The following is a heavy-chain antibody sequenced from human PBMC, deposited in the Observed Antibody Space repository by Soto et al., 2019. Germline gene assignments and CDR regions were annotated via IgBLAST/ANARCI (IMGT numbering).Heavy chain of an antibody. Sequence: EVQLVESGGGLVQPGGSLRLSCAASGFTFSSYDMHWVRQATGKGLEWVSAMGTAGDTYYPGSVKGRFTISRENAKNSLYLQMNSLRAGDTAVYYCARGAGTDGCSSTSCYARGYYYYMDVWGKGTTVTVSS. CDR2: MGTAGDT. CDR3: ARGAGTDGCSSTSCYARGYYYYMDV. J-gene: IGHJ6*03. D-gene: IGHD2-2*01. CDR1: GFTFSSYD. V-gene: IGHV3-13*01.